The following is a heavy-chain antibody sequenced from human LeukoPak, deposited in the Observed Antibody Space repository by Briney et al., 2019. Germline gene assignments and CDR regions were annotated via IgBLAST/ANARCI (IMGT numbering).Heavy chain of an antibody. J-gene: IGHJ6*02. V-gene: IGHV1-18*01. CDR1: GYTLTSYG. CDR2: ISAYNGNT. D-gene: IGHD3-10*01. Sequence: GASVKGSCKALGYTLTSYGISWVRQAAGQGLRGIGWISAYNGNTNYAQKLQGRGTMTTDTSTSTAYMELRSLRSDDTAVYYCARGLSGSGRGYYGMDVWGQGTTVTVSS. CDR3: ARGLSGSGRGYYGMDV.